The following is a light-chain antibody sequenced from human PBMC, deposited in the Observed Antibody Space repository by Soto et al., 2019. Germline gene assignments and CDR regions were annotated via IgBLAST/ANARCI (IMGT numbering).Light chain of an antibody. CDR2: ASS. CDR3: QQSYITPYT. CDR1: QSISSY. Sequence: DIQMTQSPSSLSISVGDRVTITCRASQSISSYLNWYQQKPGKAPKLQIYASSNLQSRVPSRFSGSGSGTDFTLTISSLQPEDFATYYCQQSYITPYTFGQGTKLDI. V-gene: IGKV1-39*01. J-gene: IGKJ2*01.